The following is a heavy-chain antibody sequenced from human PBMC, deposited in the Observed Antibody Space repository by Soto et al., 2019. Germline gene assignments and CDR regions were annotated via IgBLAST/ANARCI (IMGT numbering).Heavy chain of an antibody. Sequence: GESLKISCAASGFTVSSNYMSWVRQAPGKGLEWVSVIYSGGSTYYADSVKGRFTISRDNSKNTLYLQMNSLRAEDTAVYYCARTTPSYDFWSGYYFHWGQGTLVTVSS. CDR1: GFTVSSNY. CDR2: IYSGGST. J-gene: IGHJ4*02. CDR3: ARTTPSYDFWSGYYFH. D-gene: IGHD3-3*01. V-gene: IGHV3-66*01.